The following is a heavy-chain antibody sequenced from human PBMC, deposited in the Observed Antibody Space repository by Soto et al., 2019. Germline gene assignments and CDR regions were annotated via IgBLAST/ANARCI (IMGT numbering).Heavy chain of an antibody. D-gene: IGHD5-18*01. CDR2: IYWDDDK. J-gene: IGHJ5*02. Sequence: SGPTLVNPTQTLTLTCTFSGFSLSTSGVGVGWIRQPPGKALEWLALIYWDDDKRYSPSLKSRLTITKDTSKNQVVLTMTNMDPVDTATYYCAHRPHVEDTAMVTVNWFDPWGQGTLVTVSS. CDR3: AHRPHVEDTAMVTVNWFDP. CDR1: GFSLSTSGVG. V-gene: IGHV2-5*02.